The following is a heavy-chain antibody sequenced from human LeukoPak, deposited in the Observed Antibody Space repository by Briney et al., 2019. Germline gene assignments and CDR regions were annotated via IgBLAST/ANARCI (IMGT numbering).Heavy chain of an antibody. CDR1: GYTFTSYD. CDR2: MNPNSGNT. CDR3: ARTVLLWFGESPNYHYYMDV. V-gene: IGHV1-8*03. D-gene: IGHD3-10*01. Sequence: ASVKVSCKASGYTFTSYDINWVRQATGQGLEWMGWMNPNSGNTGYAQKFQGRVTITRNTSISTAYMELSSLRSEDTAVYYCARTVLLWFGESPNYHYYMDVWGKGTTVTVSS. J-gene: IGHJ6*03.